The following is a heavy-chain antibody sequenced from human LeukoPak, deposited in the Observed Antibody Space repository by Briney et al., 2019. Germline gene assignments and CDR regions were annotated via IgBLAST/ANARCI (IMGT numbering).Heavy chain of an antibody. D-gene: IGHD2-2*01. J-gene: IGHJ5*02. Sequence: SVKVSCKASGYTFTSYGISWVRQAPGQGLEWMGGIIPIFGTANYAQKFQGRVTITTDESTSTAYMELSRLRSEDTAVYYCARDSCSSTSCYLNWFDPWGQGTLVTVSS. V-gene: IGHV1-69*05. CDR2: IIPIFGTA. CDR1: GYTFTSYG. CDR3: ARDSCSSTSCYLNWFDP.